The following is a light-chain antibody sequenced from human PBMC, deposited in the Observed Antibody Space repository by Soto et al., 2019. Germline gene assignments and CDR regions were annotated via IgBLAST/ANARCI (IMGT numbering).Light chain of an antibody. CDR2: DVS. J-gene: IGLJ1*01. V-gene: IGLV2-11*01. Sequence: QSALTQPRSVSGSPGQSVTISCTGTSSDVGGYNYVSWYQQHPGKAPKLMIYDVSERPSGVPDRFSASKSGNTASLTISGLQADDEADYYCCSYAGSYTYLFGSGTKLTVL. CDR3: CSYAGSYTYL. CDR1: SSDVGGYNY.